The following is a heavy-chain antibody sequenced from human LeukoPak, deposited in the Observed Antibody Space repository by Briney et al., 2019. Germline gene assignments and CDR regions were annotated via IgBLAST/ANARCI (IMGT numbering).Heavy chain of an antibody. CDR2: ISSSSSTI. Sequence: PGGSLRLSCAASGFTFSSYSMNWVRQAPGKGLEWVSYISSSSSTIYYADSVKGRFTISRDNAKNSLYLQMNSLRDEDTAVYYCAGNSSGYYPDAFDIWGQGTMVTVSS. J-gene: IGHJ3*02. D-gene: IGHD3-22*01. V-gene: IGHV3-48*02. CDR3: AGNSSGYYPDAFDI. CDR1: GFTFSSYS.